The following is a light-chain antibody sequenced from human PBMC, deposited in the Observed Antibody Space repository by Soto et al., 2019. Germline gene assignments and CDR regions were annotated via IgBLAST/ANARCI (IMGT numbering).Light chain of an antibody. CDR1: QSISSW. V-gene: IGKV1-5*03. J-gene: IGKJ1*01. Sequence: DIQMTQSPSTLSASEGDRVTITCRASQSISSWLAWYQQKPGKAPKLLIYKASSLESGVPSRFSGSGSGTEFTLTISSLQPDDFATYYCQHYNSYSEAFGQGTKVDNK. CDR3: QHYNSYSEA. CDR2: KAS.